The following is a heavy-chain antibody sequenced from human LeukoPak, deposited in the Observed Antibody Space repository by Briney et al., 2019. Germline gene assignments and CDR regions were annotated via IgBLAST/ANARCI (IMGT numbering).Heavy chain of an antibody. CDR2: ISYDGSNK. Sequence: GGSLRLSCAASGFTFSKHAMHWVRQAPGKGLEWVAVISYDGSNKYYADSVKGRFTISRDNSKNTLYLQMNSLRAEDTAVYYCARTLIEYSVSSCYFDYWGQGTLVTVSS. V-gene: IGHV3-30*04. J-gene: IGHJ4*02. CDR3: ARTLIEYSVSSCYFDY. D-gene: IGHD6-6*01. CDR1: GFTFSKHA.